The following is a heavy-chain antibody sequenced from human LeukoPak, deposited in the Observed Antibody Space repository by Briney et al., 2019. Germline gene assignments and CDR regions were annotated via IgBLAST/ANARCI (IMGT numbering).Heavy chain of an antibody. CDR1: GFTSSSYW. CDR3: ARDSGSIAVAGTDY. Sequence: PGGSLRLSCAASGFTSSSYWMHWVRQAPGKGLEWVSVIYSGGSTFYADSVKGRFTISRDNAKNSLYLQMNSLRAEDTAVYYCARDSGSIAVAGTDYWGQGTLVTVSS. J-gene: IGHJ4*02. V-gene: IGHV3-66*01. CDR2: IYSGGST. D-gene: IGHD6-19*01.